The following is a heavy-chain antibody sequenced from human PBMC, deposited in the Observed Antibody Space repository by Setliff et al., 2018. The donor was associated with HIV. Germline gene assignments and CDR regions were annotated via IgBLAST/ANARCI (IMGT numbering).Heavy chain of an antibody. V-gene: IGHV4-4*08. CDR1: GGSIGGYY. CDR2: IYSGGST. J-gene: IGHJ3*01. D-gene: IGHD3-10*01. Sequence: PSETLSLTCTVSGGSIGGYYWSWIRQPPGTGLGWLGCIYSGGSTNYNPSLESRVTISLDTSKNQFSLRLTSVTAADTAVYYCARVRSYGSAYDAFDVWGPGTMVTVSS. CDR3: ARVRSYGSAYDAFDV.